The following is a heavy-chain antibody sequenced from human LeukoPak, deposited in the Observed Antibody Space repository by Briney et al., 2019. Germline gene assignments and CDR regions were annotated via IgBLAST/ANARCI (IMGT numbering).Heavy chain of an antibody. CDR3: ARDVSVSGMDV. D-gene: IGHD5/OR15-5a*01. CDR2: IKRDGSEK. V-gene: IGHV3-7*01. J-gene: IGHJ6*02. CDR1: GFTFTDYW. Sequence: GGSLGLSCAASGFTFTDYWMSWVRQAPGKGLEWVANIKRDGSEKYYVDSVKGRFTISRDNPKKSVYLQMNSLRAEDTAIYYCARDVSVSGMDVWGQGTTVIVSS.